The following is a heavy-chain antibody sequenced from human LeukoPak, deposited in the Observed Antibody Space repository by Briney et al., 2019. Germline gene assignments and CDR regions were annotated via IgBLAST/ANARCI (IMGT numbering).Heavy chain of an antibody. J-gene: IGHJ6*02. CDR2: IYSGGST. CDR3: ARGDYYYGMDV. V-gene: IGHV3-53*01. CDR1: GFTFSNYW. Sequence: PGGSLRLSCAASGFTFSNYWMSWVRQAPGKGLEWASLIYSGGSTYYADSVKGRFTISRDNSKNTLYLQMNSLRAEDTAVYYCARGDYYYGMDVWGQGTTVTVSS.